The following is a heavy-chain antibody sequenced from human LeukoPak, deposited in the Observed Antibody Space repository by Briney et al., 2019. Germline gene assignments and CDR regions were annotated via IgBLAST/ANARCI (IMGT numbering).Heavy chain of an antibody. J-gene: IGHJ4*02. CDR2: ISDSVDST. V-gene: IGHV3-23*01. CDR3: AKDLARIGARQSDY. CDR1: GFTFSSYA. D-gene: IGHD6-6*01. Sequence: GGSLRLSCAASGFTFSSYAMSWVRQAPGKGLEWVSGISDSVDSTHHADSVKGRFTISRDNSKNTLYLQMNSLRAEDTALYYCAKDLARIGARQSDYWGQGTLVTVSS.